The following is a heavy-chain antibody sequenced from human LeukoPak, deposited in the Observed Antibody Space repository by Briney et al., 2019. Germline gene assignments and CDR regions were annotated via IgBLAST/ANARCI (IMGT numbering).Heavy chain of an antibody. D-gene: IGHD1-26*01. CDR3: GRQNSGKGGIDY. Sequence: SQTLSLTCAIPGDSVSSNTVTWIWIRQSPSRGLEWLGRTYHRSKWYSEYAVSVQSRITINPDTSKNQFSLQLNSVTPEDTAVYYCGRQNSGKGGIDYWGQGTLVTVSS. V-gene: IGHV6-1*01. J-gene: IGHJ4*02. CDR1: GDSVSSNTVT. CDR2: TYHRSKWYS.